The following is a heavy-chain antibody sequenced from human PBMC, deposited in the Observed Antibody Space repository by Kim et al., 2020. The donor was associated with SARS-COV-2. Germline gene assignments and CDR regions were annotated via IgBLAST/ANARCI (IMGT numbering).Heavy chain of an antibody. V-gene: IGHV1-46*01. CDR1: GYTFTSYY. D-gene: IGHD2-21*02. CDR3: ARAYRTASIVVVTAGEVDY. Sequence: ASVKVSCKASGYTFTSYYMHWVRQAPGQGLEWMGIINPSGGSTSYAQKFQGRVTMTRDTSTSTVYMELSSLRSEDTAVYYCARAYRTASIVVVTAGEVDYWGQGTLVTVSS. CDR2: INPSGGST. J-gene: IGHJ4*02.